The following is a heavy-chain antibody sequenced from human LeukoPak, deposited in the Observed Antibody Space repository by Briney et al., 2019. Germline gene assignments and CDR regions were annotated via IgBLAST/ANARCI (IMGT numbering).Heavy chain of an antibody. Sequence: SETLSLTCTVSGGSISSYYWSWIRQPPGKGLEWIGYIYYSGSTNYNPSLKSRVTISVDTSKNQFSLKLSSVTAADTAVYYCARDHYCGGDCYSTWYFDLWGRGTLVTVSS. CDR3: ARDHYCGGDCYSTWYFDL. V-gene: IGHV4-59*01. CDR1: GGSISSYY. D-gene: IGHD2-21*01. J-gene: IGHJ2*01. CDR2: IYYSGST.